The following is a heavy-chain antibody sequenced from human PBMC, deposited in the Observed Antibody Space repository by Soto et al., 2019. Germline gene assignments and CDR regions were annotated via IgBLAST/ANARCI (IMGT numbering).Heavy chain of an antibody. Sequence: QVQLVQSGAEVKKPGSSVKVSCKASGGTFSSYAISWVRQAPGQGLEWMGWIIPIFGTANYAQKFQGRVTITADESTSTAYMELSSLRSEDTAVYYCARDRSNDYYDSSGYHYFDYWGQGTLVTVSS. J-gene: IGHJ4*02. V-gene: IGHV1-69*01. CDR1: GGTFSSYA. CDR3: ARDRSNDYYDSSGYHYFDY. D-gene: IGHD3-22*01. CDR2: IIPIFGTA.